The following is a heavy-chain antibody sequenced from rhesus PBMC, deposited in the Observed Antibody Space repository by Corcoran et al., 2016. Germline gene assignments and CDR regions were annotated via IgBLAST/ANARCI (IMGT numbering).Heavy chain of an antibody. CDR1: GDSFSSYW. V-gene: IGHV4-80*01. Sequence: QVQLQESGPGLVKPSETLSLSCAVSGDSFSSYWWTWIRRPPGKGLEWIGEIDGNSESTNNSSSVDSRATILTDASKNHRCLNLGSVTAADTAVYYCAGHIEGTTRDYWGQGVLVTVSS. D-gene: IGHD1-44*01. CDR3: AGHIEGTTRDY. CDR2: IDGNSEST. J-gene: IGHJ4*01.